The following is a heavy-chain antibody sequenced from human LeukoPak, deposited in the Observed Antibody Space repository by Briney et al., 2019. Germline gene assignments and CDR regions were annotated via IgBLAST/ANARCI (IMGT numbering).Heavy chain of an antibody. CDR3: ARGGYSYGYEGFDY. J-gene: IGHJ4*02. V-gene: IGHV3-21*01. CDR1: GFTFSNYS. CDR2: ISSSSSYI. Sequence: GGSLRLSCAASGFTFSNYSMNWVRQAPGKGLEWVSSISSSSSYIYYADSVKGRFTISRDNAKNSLYLQMNSLRAEDTAVYYCARGGYSYGYEGFDYWGQGTLVTVSS. D-gene: IGHD5-18*01.